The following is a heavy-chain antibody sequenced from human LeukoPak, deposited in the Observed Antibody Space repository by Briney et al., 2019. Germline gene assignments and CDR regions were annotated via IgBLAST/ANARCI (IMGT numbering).Heavy chain of an antibody. J-gene: IGHJ4*02. CDR3: ARDSHESRGYSGYGSYYFDY. V-gene: IGHV3-33*01. D-gene: IGHD5-12*01. CDR1: GFTFSSYG. Sequence: GGSLRLSCAASGFTFSSYGKHWVRQAPGKGLEWVAVIWYDGGNKYYADSVKGRFTISRDNSKNTLYLQMNSLRAEDTAVYYCARDSHESRGYSGYGSYYFDYWGQGTLVTVSS. CDR2: IWYDGGNK.